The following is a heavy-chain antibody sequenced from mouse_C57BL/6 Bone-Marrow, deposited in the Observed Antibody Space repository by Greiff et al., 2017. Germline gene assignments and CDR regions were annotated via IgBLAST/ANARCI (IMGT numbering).Heavy chain of an antibody. CDR3: AREYYSNFYAMDY. J-gene: IGHJ4*01. D-gene: IGHD2-5*01. CDR1: GYTFTSYW. CDR2: IYPGSGST. V-gene: IGHV1-55*01. Sequence: VQLQQPGAELVKPGASVKMSCKASGYTFTSYWITWVKQRPGQGLEWIGDIYPGSGSTNYNEKFKSKATLPVDTSSSTAYMQLSSLTSEDSAVYYCAREYYSNFYAMDYWGQGTSVTVSS.